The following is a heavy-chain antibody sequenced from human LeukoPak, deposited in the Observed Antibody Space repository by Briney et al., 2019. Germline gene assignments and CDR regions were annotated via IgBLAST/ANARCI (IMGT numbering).Heavy chain of an antibody. CDR1: GGSISSGGYS. J-gene: IGHJ4*02. CDR2: IYHSGST. Sequence: PSETLSLTCAVSGGSISSGGYSWSWIRQPPGKGLEWIGYIYHSGSTYYNPSLKSRVTISVDRSKNQFSLKLSSATAADTAVYYCAGEAYYDFWSGYYDYWGQGTLVTVSS. V-gene: IGHV4-30-2*01. CDR3: AGEAYYDFWSGYYDY. D-gene: IGHD3-3*01.